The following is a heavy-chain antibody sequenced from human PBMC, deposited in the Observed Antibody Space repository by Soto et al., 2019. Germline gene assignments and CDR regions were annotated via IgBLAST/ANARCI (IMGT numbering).Heavy chain of an antibody. Sequence: QVQLVQSGAEVKKPGSSVKVSCKASGGTFSSYTISWVRQAPGQGLGWMGRIIPILGIANYAQKFQGRVTITADKSTSTAYIELSSLRSEDTAVYYCAHNEDYGDYVGTYYMDVWGKGTTVTVSS. J-gene: IGHJ6*03. D-gene: IGHD4-17*01. CDR3: AHNEDYGDYVGTYYMDV. CDR1: GGTFSSYT. V-gene: IGHV1-69*02. CDR2: IIPILGIA.